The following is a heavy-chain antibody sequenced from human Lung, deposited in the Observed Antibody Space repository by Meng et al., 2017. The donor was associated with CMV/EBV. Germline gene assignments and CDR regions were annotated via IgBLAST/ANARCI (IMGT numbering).Heavy chain of an antibody. CDR3: AKFPRHLYCSTTSCFLDY. J-gene: IGHJ4*02. Sequence: GEXXKISCAASGFTFSTYDTSWVRQAPGKGLEWVSGISGSGLTTYYADSVKGRFTISRDDSTNTLYLQMDSLRAEDTALYYCAKFPRHLYCSTTSCFLDYWGQGXVVTVSS. V-gene: IGHV3-23*01. CDR1: GFTFSTYD. CDR2: ISGSGLTT. D-gene: IGHD2-2*01.